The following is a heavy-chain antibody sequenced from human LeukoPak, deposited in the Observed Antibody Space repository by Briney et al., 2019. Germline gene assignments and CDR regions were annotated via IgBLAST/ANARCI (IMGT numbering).Heavy chain of an antibody. J-gene: IGHJ4*02. Sequence: GGSLRLFCEASGSTLSNYWITWGRQAPGKGLEWVANIKPDGREKYYMPSVKGRFTISRDSAKNSFYLQMNSLRAEDTAVYYCATMASNVFEYWGQGTLVTVSS. D-gene: IGHD5-24*01. V-gene: IGHV3-7*03. CDR3: ATMASNVFEY. CDR2: IKPDGREK. CDR1: GSTLSNYW.